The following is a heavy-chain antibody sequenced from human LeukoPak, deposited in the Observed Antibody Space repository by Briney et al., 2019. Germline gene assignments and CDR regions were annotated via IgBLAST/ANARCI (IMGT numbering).Heavy chain of an antibody. V-gene: IGHV1-46*01. Sequence: GASVKVSCKASGYTFTSYYMHWVRQAPGQGLEWMGIINPSGGSTSYAQKFQGRVTMTRDTSTSTVYMELSSLRSEDTAVYYCAREGDDSSGYYPPFAYGGQGPLVTVSS. J-gene: IGHJ4*02. CDR1: GYTFTSYY. D-gene: IGHD3-22*01. CDR2: INPSGGST. CDR3: AREGDDSSGYYPPFAY.